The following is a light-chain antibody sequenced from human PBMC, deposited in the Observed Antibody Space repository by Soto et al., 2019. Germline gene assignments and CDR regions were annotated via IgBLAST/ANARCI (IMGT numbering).Light chain of an antibody. CDR1: QSSSTY. J-gene: IGKJ1*01. CDR3: QQSYSTPRT. CDR2: AAS. V-gene: IGKV1-39*01. Sequence: DFQMTHSPSSLSASVGDRVTITCRASQSSSTYLAWYQQKPGKVPKLLIYAASSLQSGVPSRFSGSGSGTDFTLTISSLQPEDFATYYCQQSYSTPRTFGQGTKVDIK.